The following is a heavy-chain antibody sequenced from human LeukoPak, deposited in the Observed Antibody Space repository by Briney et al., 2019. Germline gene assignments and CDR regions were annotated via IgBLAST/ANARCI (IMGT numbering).Heavy chain of an antibody. CDR1: GFSLNTNGVG. J-gene: IGHJ4*02. CDR3: AHITVRLSEWPPRRTFDF. D-gene: IGHD3-16*02. Sequence: SGPTLVKPTQTLTLTFTFSGFSLNTNGVGVGWIRQPPGKALESLALIYWDDDERLSPSLKSRLSITKDPSRNQVVLTMTNMDPVDTATYFCAHITVRLSEWPPRRTFDFWGQGILVTVSS. V-gene: IGHV2-5*02. CDR2: IYWDDDE.